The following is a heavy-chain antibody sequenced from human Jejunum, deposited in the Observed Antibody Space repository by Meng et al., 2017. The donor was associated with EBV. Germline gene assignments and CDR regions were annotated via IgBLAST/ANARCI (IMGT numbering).Heavy chain of an antibody. CDR2: IFHAGNT. Sequence: QVQLQESGPGLVKPSGTLSLTCGVSGDSIISTDTWWSWVRQPPGKGLEWIGEIFHAGNTNYNPSLKSQVTMSVGTSKNQFSLNLSSVTAADSAVYYCARGSHYTWDVWGQGTLVTVSS. CDR3: ARGSHYTWDV. D-gene: IGHD3-16*01. CDR1: GDSIISTDTW. V-gene: IGHV4-4*02. J-gene: IGHJ4*02.